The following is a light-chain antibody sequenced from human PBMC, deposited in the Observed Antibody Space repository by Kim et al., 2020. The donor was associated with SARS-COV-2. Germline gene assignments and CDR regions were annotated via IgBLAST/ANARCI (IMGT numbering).Light chain of an antibody. CDR1: QSLSNRN. CDR3: QQYGSSPYT. CDR2: GAS. Sequence: EIVLTQSPGTLSLSPGERATLSCRASQSLSNRNVAWFQQKPGQAPRLLIYGASSRATGIPDRFSGSVSGTDFTLTISRLEPEDFAVYYCQQYGSSPYTFGQGTKLEI. V-gene: IGKV3-20*01. J-gene: IGKJ2*01.